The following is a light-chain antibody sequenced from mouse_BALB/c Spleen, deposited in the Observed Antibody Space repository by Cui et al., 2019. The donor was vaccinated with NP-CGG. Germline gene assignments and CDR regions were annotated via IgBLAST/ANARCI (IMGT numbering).Light chain of an antibody. CDR1: TGAVTTSNY. CDR2: GTN. Sequence: QAVVTQESALTTSPGETVTLICRSSTGAVTTSNYANWVQEKPDHLFTGLIGGTNNRVPGVPARFSGSLNGDKAALTITGAQTEDEAIYFCALWYSNHWVFGGGTKLTVL. J-gene: IGLJ1*01. CDR3: ALWYSNHWV. V-gene: IGLV1*01.